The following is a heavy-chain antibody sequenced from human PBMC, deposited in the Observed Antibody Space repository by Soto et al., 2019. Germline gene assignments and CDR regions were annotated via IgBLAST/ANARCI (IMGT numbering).Heavy chain of an antibody. Sequence: GGSLRLSCASSGFTFGTYWMNWVRQAPGKGPEWLSGINSDGTISSYADSVKGRFTISRDNARNTLSLQMNSLRADDTAVYYCARLSGDHSAFFSYGMDAWGQGTTVTVSS. CDR3: ARLSGDHSAFFSYGMDA. CDR1: GFTFGTYW. D-gene: IGHD2-21*01. V-gene: IGHV3-74*01. J-gene: IGHJ6*02. CDR2: INSDGTIS.